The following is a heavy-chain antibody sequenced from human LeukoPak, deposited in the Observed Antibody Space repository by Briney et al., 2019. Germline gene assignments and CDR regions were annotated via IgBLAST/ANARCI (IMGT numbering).Heavy chain of an antibody. Sequence: SETLSLTCTVSGGSISSSSYYWGWIRQPPGKGLEWIGSIYYSGSTYYNPSLKSRVTISVDTSKNQFSLKLSSVTAADTAVYYCARQSGSYGGDPVDYWGQGTLVTVSS. J-gene: IGHJ4*02. CDR1: GGSISSSSYY. D-gene: IGHD1-26*01. V-gene: IGHV4-39*07. CDR2: IYYSGST. CDR3: ARQSGSYGGDPVDY.